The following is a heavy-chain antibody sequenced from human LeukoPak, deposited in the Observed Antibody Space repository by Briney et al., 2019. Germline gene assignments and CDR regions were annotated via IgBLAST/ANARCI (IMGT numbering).Heavy chain of an antibody. D-gene: IGHD6-6*01. CDR2: IYYSGST. Sequence: SETLSLTCTVSGGSISSYYWSWIRQPPGKGLEWIGYIYYSGSTNYNPSLKSRVTISVDTSKNQFSLKLSSVTAADTAVYYCARGATARIAARFDYWGQGTLVTVSS. J-gene: IGHJ4*02. V-gene: IGHV4-59*01. CDR1: GGSISSYY. CDR3: ARGATARIAARFDY.